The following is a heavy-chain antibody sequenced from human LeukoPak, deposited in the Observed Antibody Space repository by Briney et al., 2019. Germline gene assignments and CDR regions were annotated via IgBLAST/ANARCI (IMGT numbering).Heavy chain of an antibody. D-gene: IGHD1-26*01. V-gene: IGHV1-2*02. CDR1: GYTFTGYY. CDR2: INPNSGGT. J-gene: IGHJ4*02. Sequence: ASVTVSCTASGYTFTGYYMDWVRHAPGQGLEWMGWINPNSGGTNSAQTFQGRVIMTRDTSISTAYMELNRLRSDGTAVYYCARVLNGWDLQPFDCWGQGTLVTVSS. CDR3: ARVLNGWDLQPFDC.